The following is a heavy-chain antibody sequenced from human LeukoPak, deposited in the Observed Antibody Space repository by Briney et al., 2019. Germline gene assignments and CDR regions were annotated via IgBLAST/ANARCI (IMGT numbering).Heavy chain of an antibody. CDR2: INTDGSTT. CDR1: GFRFSSYW. CDR3: ARVAGGTTFDY. V-gene: IGHV3-74*01. J-gene: IGHJ4*02. Sequence: GGSLRLSCAASGFRFSSYWMHWVPQAPGKGLVWVSRINTDGSTTSYADPVKGRFTISRDTAKNILYLQMNSLRAEDTAVYYCARVAGGTTFDYWGQGALVTVSS. D-gene: IGHD6-13*01.